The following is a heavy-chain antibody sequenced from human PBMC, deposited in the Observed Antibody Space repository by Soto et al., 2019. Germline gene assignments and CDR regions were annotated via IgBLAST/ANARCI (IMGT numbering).Heavy chain of an antibody. J-gene: IGHJ3*02. Sequence: GGSLRLSCAASGFTFRSYDMHWVRQLIGKGLEWVSGIGTAGDTYYPGSVKGRFTISRENAKNYLYLQMNSLRAGDTAIYYCARANMITFGGVISYDAFDIWGPGTMVTVSS. CDR2: IGTAGDT. V-gene: IGHV3-13*01. D-gene: IGHD3-16*02. CDR3: ARANMITFGGVISYDAFDI. CDR1: GFTFRSYD.